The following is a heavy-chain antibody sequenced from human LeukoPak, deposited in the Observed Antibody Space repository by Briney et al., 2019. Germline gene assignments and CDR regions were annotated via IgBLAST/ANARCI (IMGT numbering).Heavy chain of an antibody. CDR2: IHSSGGT. J-gene: IGHJ4*03. CDR1: GGSITSYY. V-gene: IGHV4-4*07. Sequence: PSETLSLTCTVSGGSITSYYWTYIRQPAGKGLEWIGRIHSSGGTNYSPSLKSRVTMSLDTSKNQFSLNLSSVTAADTAIYYCAREFSGTSIAARVFDPGDWGRGIPV. D-gene: IGHD6-6*01. CDR3: AREFSGTSIAARVFDPGD.